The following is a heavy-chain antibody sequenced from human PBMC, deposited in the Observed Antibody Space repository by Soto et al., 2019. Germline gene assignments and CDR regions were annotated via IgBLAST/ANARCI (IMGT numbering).Heavy chain of an antibody. CDR1: GFTFNNDW. J-gene: IGHJ4*02. CDR3: ARGPRGVYGNDY. D-gene: IGHD2-8*02. Sequence: EVQLVESGGGLVQPGESLRLSCAASGFTFNNDWMHWVRQAAGKGLVWVSRITMDGSSTNYADSVKGRFTISRDNAKNTLYLQMNSLRAEDTAVYYCARGPRGVYGNDYWGQGALVTVSS. CDR2: ITMDGSST. V-gene: IGHV3-74*01.